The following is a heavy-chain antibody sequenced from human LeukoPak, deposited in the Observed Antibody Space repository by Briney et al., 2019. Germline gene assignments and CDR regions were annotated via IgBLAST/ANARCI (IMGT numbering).Heavy chain of an antibody. CDR1: GYTFTDYY. Sequence: GASVKVSCKAPGYTFTDYYIHWVRQAPGQGLEWMGWINPNNRGAKYAQKFQGRVTMTRDTSINTAYMELSSLRSDDTAIYYCARLRYTNPYDYWGQGTLLTVST. J-gene: IGHJ4*02. V-gene: IGHV1-2*02. CDR3: ARLRYTNPYDY. D-gene: IGHD3-9*01. CDR2: INPNNRGA.